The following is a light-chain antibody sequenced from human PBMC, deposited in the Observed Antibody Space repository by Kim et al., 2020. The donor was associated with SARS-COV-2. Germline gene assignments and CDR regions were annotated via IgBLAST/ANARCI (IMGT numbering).Light chain of an antibody. V-gene: IGKV3-11*01. CDR2: DAS. J-gene: IGKJ2*01. CDR3: QQRSNCPPYT. CDR1: QSVSSY. Sequence: LSPGERATLTCRASQSVSSYLAWYQQNHGQAPRLLIYDASNRATGIPARFSGSGSGTAFTLTISSLEPEDFAVYYCQQRSNCPPYTFGQGTKLEI.